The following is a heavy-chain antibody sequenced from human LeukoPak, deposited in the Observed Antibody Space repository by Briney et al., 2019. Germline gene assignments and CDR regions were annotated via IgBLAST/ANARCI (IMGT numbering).Heavy chain of an antibody. V-gene: IGHV4-39*07. J-gene: IGHJ2*01. CDR2: IYYSGST. D-gene: IGHD6-13*01. CDR3: ARVSSSWYQDWYFDL. Sequence: SETLSLTCTVSGGSISSSSYYWGWIRQPPGKGLEWIGSIYYSGSTYYNPSLKSRVTISVDTSKNQFSLKLSSMIAADTAVYYCARVSSSWYQDWYFDLWGRGTLVTVPS. CDR1: GGSISSSSYY.